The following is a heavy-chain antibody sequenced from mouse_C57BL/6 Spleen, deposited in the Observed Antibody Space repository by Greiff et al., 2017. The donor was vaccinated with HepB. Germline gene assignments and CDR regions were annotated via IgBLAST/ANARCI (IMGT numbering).Heavy chain of an antibody. CDR1: GYTFTSYW. J-gene: IGHJ3*01. CDR2: IDPSDSYT. CDR3: ARPHSSGYWFAY. Sequence: QVQLQQPGAELVKPGASVKLSCKASGYTFTSYWMQWVKQRPGQGLEWIGEIDPSDSYTNYNQKFKGKATLTIDTSSSTAYMQLSSLTSEDSAVYYCARPHSSGYWFAYWGQGTLVTVSA. D-gene: IGHD3-2*02. V-gene: IGHV1-50*01.